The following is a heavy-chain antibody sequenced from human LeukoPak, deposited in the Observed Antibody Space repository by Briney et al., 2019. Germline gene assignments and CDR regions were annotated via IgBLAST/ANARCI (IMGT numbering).Heavy chain of an antibody. Sequence: SETLSLTCTVSGGSISSGDYYWSWIRQPPGKGLEWIGCIYYSGSTYYNPSLKSRVTISVDTSKNQFSLKLSSVTAADTAVYYCARGVTMVRGVIGWFDPWGQGTLVTVSS. CDR2: IYYSGST. CDR1: GGSISSGDYY. D-gene: IGHD3-10*01. J-gene: IGHJ5*02. V-gene: IGHV4-30-4*01. CDR3: ARGVTMVRGVIGWFDP.